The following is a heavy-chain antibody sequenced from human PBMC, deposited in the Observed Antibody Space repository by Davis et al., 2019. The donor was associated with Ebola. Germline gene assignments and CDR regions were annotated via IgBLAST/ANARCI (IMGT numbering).Heavy chain of an antibody. CDR2: ISGYDGNT. CDR1: GYTFSSFA. D-gene: IGHD3-22*01. Sequence: AASVKVSCKASGYTFSSFAITWVREAPGQGLEWMGWISGYDGNTNYAQKVQGRVTMTTDTSTSTAYLELSSLRSEDTAVYYCARENIGGYDSSGPWGQGTLVTVSS. J-gene: IGHJ5*02. V-gene: IGHV1-18*01. CDR3: ARENIGGYDSSGP.